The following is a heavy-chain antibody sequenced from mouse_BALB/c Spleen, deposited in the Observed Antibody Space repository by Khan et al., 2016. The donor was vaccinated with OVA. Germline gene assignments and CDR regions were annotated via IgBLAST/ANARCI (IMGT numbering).Heavy chain of an antibody. J-gene: IGHJ3*01. Sequence: EVELVESGGDLVKPGGSLKLSCAASGFTFSNYAMSWVRQTPEKRLEWVASIISGGTTYFPDSVKGRFTISRDNGRNILYLQMSSLRSEDTAMYYCARDYWFTYWGQGTLVTVSA. CDR2: IISGGTT. CDR3: ARDYWFTY. CDR1: GFTFSNYA. V-gene: IGHV5-6-5*01.